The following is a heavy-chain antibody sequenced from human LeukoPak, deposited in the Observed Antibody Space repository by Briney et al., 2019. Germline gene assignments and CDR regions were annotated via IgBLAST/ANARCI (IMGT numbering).Heavy chain of an antibody. CDR2: ISSSGSSS. V-gene: IGHV3-23*01. Sequence: GGSLRLSCAASGFTFSSHDMHWVRQAPGKGLEWVSVISSSGSSSYYADSVKGRFTISRDNSKNTLYLQMNSLRAEDTATYYCAKNFGSGNYRSFDYWGQGTLVTVSS. D-gene: IGHD3-10*01. J-gene: IGHJ4*02. CDR3: AKNFGSGNYRSFDY. CDR1: GFTFSSHD.